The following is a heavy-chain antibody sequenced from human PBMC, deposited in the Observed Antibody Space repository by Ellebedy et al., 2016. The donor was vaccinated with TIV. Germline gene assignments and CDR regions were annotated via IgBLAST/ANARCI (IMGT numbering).Heavy chain of an antibody. D-gene: IGHD1-26*01. CDR3: ARVEYSGSYLGY. Sequence: ASVKVSCXVSGYTLTELSMHWVRQAPGKGLEWMGGFDPEDGETIYAQKFQGRVTMTEDTSTDTAYMELSSLRSEDTAVYYCARVEYSGSYLGYWGQGTLVTVSS. CDR1: GYTLTELS. CDR2: FDPEDGET. V-gene: IGHV1-24*01. J-gene: IGHJ4*02.